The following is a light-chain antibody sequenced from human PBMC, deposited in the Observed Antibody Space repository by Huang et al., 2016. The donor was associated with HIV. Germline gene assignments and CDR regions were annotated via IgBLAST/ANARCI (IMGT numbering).Light chain of an antibody. CDR3: QQSHSSPYT. V-gene: IGKV1-39*01. CDR1: QTISSY. J-gene: IGKJ2*01. Sequence: DIQMTQSPSSLSASVGDRVTLTCRASQTISSYLIWYQVKPGKAPKLLIYDASSVQRGVPSRFSGRGSGTDFTLTISSLQPEDFATYYCQQSHSSPYTFGQGTKLEIK. CDR2: DAS.